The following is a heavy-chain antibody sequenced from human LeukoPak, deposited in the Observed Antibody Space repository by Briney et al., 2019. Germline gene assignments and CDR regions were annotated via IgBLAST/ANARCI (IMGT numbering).Heavy chain of an antibody. CDR1: GGTFSSYA. V-gene: IGHV1-8*02. D-gene: IGHD2-2*02. CDR3: ARGGRPATAIPDY. J-gene: IGHJ4*02. CDR2: MNPNSGNT. Sequence: ASVKVSCKASGGTFSSYAISWVRQALGQGLEWMGWMNPNSGNTGYAQKFQGRVTMTRNTSISTAYMELSSLRSEDTAVYYCARGGRPATAIPDYWGQGTLVTVSS.